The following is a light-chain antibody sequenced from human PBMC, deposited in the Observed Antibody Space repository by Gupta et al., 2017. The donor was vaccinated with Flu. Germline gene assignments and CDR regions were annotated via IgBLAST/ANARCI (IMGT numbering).Light chain of an antibody. V-gene: IGKV1-5*03. J-gene: IGKJ1*01. CDR2: KAS. CDR1: QSLSSY. CDR3: LQYNSYSHWT. Sequence: STLSASVGDRVIITCRASQSLSSYLAWYQQKPGRAPRLLIYKASTLESGVPSRFSGSESGTEFTLTISSLQPDDFATYYCLQYNSYSHWTFGQGTKVEVK.